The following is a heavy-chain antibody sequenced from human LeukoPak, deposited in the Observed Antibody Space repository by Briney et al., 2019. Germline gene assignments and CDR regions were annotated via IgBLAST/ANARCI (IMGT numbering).Heavy chain of an antibody. V-gene: IGHV3-53*04. CDR3: GVATINYYYGMDV. CDR1: GFTFSNYW. J-gene: IGHJ6*02. Sequence: PGGSLRLSCAASGFTFSNYWMSWVRQAPGKGLEWVSVIYSGGSTYYADSVKGRFTISRHNSKNTLYLQMNSLRAEDTAVYYCGVATINYYYGMDVWGQGTTVTVSS. CDR2: IYSGGST. D-gene: IGHD5-12*01.